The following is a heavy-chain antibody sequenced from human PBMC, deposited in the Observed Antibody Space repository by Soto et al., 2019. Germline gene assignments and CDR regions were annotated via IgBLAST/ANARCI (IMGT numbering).Heavy chain of an antibody. D-gene: IGHD3-10*01. Sequence: WTWLRQHPGKGLEWIGYTYYSGSTYYHPSLKSRLTISVDTSKNQFSLRLSSVTAADTAVYYCAREEAGAFDIWGQGTMVTVSS. CDR2: TYYSGST. J-gene: IGHJ3*02. CDR3: AREEAGAFDI. V-gene: IGHV4-31*02.